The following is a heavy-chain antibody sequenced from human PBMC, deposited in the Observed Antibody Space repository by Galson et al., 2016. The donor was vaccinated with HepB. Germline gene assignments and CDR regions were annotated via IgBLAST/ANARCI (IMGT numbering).Heavy chain of an antibody. CDR2: IYYTGNT. Sequence: ETLSLTCSVSGGSINYYYWSWIRQPPGKALEWMGYIYYTGNTNYNPSLKSRVTISLDTSKEQFSLKLRSVTAADTAVYYCVRGGSGTPFDYWGQGTLVTVSS. D-gene: IGHD3-10*01. J-gene: IGHJ4*02. CDR3: VRGGSGTPFDY. V-gene: IGHV4-59*01. CDR1: GGSINYYY.